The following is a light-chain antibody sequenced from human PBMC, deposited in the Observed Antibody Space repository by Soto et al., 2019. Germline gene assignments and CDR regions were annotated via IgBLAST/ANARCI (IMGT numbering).Light chain of an antibody. V-gene: IGKV3-20*01. CDR1: QSTSSTY. CDR3: HHYSRSPH. CDR2: DAS. J-gene: IGKJ3*01. Sequence: EIVLTQSPGTLSLSPGKRATLSCRASQSTSSTYIARYQQKSGQAPRLLIYDASTRATGIPDRFSGSGSGTDFTLTISRLEPEDFAVYYCHHYSRSPHFGPGTKVDMK.